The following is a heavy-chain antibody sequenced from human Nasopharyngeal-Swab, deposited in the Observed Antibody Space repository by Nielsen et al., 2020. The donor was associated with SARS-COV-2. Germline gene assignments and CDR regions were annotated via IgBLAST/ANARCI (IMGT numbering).Heavy chain of an antibody. CDR1: GFTFSSYS. CDR3: ARDNYYGSGTLFDY. D-gene: IGHD3-10*01. Sequence: GESLKISCAASGFTFSSYSMNWVRQAPGKGLEWVSSISSSSSYIYYADSVKGRFTTSRDNAKNSLYLQMNSLRAEDTAVYYCARDNYYGSGTLFDYWGQGTLVTVSS. V-gene: IGHV3-21*01. CDR2: ISSSSSYI. J-gene: IGHJ4*02.